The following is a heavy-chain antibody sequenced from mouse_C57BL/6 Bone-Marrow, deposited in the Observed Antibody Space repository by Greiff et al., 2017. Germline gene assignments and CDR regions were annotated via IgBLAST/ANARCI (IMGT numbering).Heavy chain of an antibody. CDR2: ISSVSITI. J-gene: IGHJ2*01. V-gene: IGHV5-17*01. D-gene: IGHD3-3*01. CDR1: GFTFSDYG. CDR3: ARYLGDY. Sequence: EVQGVEPGGGLVKPGGSLKLSCAASGFTFSDYGMHWVRQAPEKGLEWVAYISSVSITIYYADTVKGRITFSRDNAKNTLVLQLTSLRSEDTAMYYCARYLGDYWGQGTTLTVSS.